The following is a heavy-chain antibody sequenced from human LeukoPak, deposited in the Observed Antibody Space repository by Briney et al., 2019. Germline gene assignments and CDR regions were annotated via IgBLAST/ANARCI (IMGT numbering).Heavy chain of an antibody. V-gene: IGHV4-61*02. D-gene: IGHD2/OR15-2a*01. CDR1: GHSISSGDYY. J-gene: IGHJ6*03. CDR2: ISSSGTT. Sequence: PSETLSLTCTVSGHSISSGDYYWSWIRQPAGKGLEWIGRISSSGTTDYKTSLKGRVTISVDKSKNQFSLKLTSVTAADTAVYYCARLTPTTLSLYYYYMDVWGKGTTVTVSS. CDR3: ARLTPTTLSLYYYYMDV.